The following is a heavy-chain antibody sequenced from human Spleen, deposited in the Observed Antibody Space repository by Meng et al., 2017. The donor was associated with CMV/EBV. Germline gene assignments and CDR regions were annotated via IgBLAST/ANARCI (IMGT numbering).Heavy chain of an antibody. D-gene: IGHD6-13*01. CDR1: AGSITSGDYY. V-gene: IGHV4-30-4*08. CDR3: ARGPYSTFYYYGLDV. Sequence: SETLSLTCTVSAGSITSGDYYWSWIRQPPGKGLEWIGYIYYTGSTYYNPSLKSRLTISVDTSKNQFSLKLSSVTAADTAVYYCARGPYSTFYYYGLDVWGQGTTVTVSS. J-gene: IGHJ6*02. CDR2: IYYTGST.